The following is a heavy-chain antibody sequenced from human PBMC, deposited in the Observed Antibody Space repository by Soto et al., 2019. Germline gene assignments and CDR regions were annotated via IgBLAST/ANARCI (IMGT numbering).Heavy chain of an antibody. CDR1: GGSISSYY. J-gene: IGHJ4*02. V-gene: IGHV4-59*01. CDR2: IYYSGST. Sequence: SETLSLTCTVSGGSISSYYWSWIRQPPGKGLEWIGYIYYSGSTNYNPSLKSRVTISVDTSKNQFSLKLSSVTAADTAVYYCASYRNRFDYWGQGNLVTVSS. D-gene: IGHD3-16*02. CDR3: ASYRNRFDY.